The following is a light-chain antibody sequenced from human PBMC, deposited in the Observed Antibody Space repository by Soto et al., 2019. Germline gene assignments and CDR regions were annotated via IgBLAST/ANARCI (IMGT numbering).Light chain of an antibody. CDR1: QSISTY. J-gene: IGKJ4*01. Sequence: DIQMTQSPSSLSASVGDRVTITCRASQSISTYLNWYQQKPGKAPKVLIYAASSLQSGVPSRFSGTGSGTDFTLTISSLQPEDSATDYCQQRYSTPLTFGGDTNV. CDR3: QQRYSTPLT. V-gene: IGKV1-39*01. CDR2: AAS.